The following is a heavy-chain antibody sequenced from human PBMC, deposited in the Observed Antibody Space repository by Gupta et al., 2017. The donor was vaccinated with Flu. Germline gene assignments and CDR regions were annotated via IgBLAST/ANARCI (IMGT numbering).Heavy chain of an antibody. D-gene: IGHD6-6*01. CDR1: GGTFSSYA. J-gene: IGHJ6*02. CDR3: AAYQSHIAAPDRYYYYGMDV. Sequence: QVQLVQSGAEVKKPGSSVKVSCKASGGTFSSYAITWVRQAPGQGLEWMGGIIPIFGTANYAQKFQGRVTITADESTSTAYMELSSLRSEDTAVYYCAAYQSHIAAPDRYYYYGMDVWGQGTTVTVSS. V-gene: IGHV1-69*01. CDR2: IIPIFGTA.